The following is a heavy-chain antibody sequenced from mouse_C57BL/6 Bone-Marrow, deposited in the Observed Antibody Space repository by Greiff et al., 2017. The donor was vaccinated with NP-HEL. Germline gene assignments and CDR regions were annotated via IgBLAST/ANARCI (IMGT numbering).Heavy chain of an antibody. CDR1: GYTFTSYG. V-gene: IGHV1-81*01. J-gene: IGHJ3*01. CDR3: AREGYYGSTRFAY. D-gene: IGHD1-1*01. CDR2: IYPRSGNT. Sequence: QVQLQQSGAELARPGASVKLSCKASGYTFTSYGISWVKQRPGQGLEWIGEIYPRSGNTYYNEKFKGMAILTAYKSSSTAYMELRSLTSEDSAVYFCAREGYYGSTRFAYWGQGTLVTVFA.